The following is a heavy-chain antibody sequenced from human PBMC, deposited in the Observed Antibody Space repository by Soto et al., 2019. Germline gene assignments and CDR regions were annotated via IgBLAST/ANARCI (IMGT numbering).Heavy chain of an antibody. V-gene: IGHV3-23*01. J-gene: IGHJ4*02. CDR2: ISGSGGST. CDR3: AKVRGLYCSSISCYGGDY. CDR1: GFTFSSYA. D-gene: IGHD2-2*01. Sequence: GGSLRLSCAASGFTFSSYAMSWVRQAPGKGLEWVSSISGSGGSTYYPDSVKGRFTISRDNSKNTLYLQMNSLRVEDTAVYYCAKVRGLYCSSISCYGGDYWGQGTPVTVSS.